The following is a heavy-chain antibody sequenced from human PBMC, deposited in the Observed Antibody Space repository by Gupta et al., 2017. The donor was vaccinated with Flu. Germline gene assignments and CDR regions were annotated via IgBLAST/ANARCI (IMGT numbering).Heavy chain of an antibody. CDR2: ISGSGDTT. CDR3: AKDCGGDCYLGD. Sequence: EVQLLESGGGLVQPGGSLRLSCAASGFTFAGFAMTWVRQAPGKGLEWVSAISGSGDTTYYADSVKGRFTISRDNSKNTLYLQMSRLRAEDTAMYYCAKDCGGDCYLGDWGQGTLVTVSS. J-gene: IGHJ4*02. V-gene: IGHV3-23*01. CDR1: GFTFAGFA. D-gene: IGHD2-21*02.